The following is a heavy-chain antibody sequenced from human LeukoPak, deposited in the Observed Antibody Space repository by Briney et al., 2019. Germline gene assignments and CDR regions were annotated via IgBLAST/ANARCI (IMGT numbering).Heavy chain of an antibody. CDR3: ASYYYGSGGDAFDI. V-gene: IGHV3-21*01. Sequence: GSLRLSCAASGFTFSSYSMNWVRQAPGKGLEWVSSISSSSSYIYYADSMKGRFTISRDNAKNSLYLQMNSLRAEDTAVYYCASYYYGSGGDAFDIWGQGTMVTVSS. CDR1: GFTFSSYS. D-gene: IGHD3-10*01. J-gene: IGHJ3*02. CDR2: ISSSSSYI.